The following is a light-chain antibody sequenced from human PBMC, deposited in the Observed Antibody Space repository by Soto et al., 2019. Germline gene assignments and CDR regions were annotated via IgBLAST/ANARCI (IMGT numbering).Light chain of an antibody. Sequence: EIVLTQSPGTLSLSPGERATLSCRASQSVSSSYLVWHQQKPGQAPRLLIYGASSRATGIPDRFSGSGSGTDFTLTISRLEPEDFAVYYCQQYGSSPTWTFGQGTKVDIK. CDR3: QQYGSSPTWT. V-gene: IGKV3-20*01. CDR1: QSVSSSY. CDR2: GAS. J-gene: IGKJ1*01.